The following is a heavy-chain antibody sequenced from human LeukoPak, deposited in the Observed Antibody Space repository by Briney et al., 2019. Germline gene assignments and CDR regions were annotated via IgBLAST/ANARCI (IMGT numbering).Heavy chain of an antibody. V-gene: IGHV3-48*01. J-gene: IGHJ6*02. D-gene: IGHD3-10*01. CDR3: VRDGNRGYDMDV. Sequence: SYINVVNGAIYYADSVKGRFTISGDIATNSVYLQMNSLRAEDTALYYCVRDGNRGYDMDVWGQGTAVTVSS. CDR2: INVVNGAI.